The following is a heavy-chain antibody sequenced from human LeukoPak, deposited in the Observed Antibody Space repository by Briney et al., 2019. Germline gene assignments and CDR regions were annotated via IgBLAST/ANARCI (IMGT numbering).Heavy chain of an antibody. CDR1: GGTFSSYA. Sequence: ASVNVSCKASGGTFSSYAISWVRQAPGQGLEWMGGIIPIFGTANYAQKFQGRVTITTDESTSTAYMELSSLRSEDTAVYYCARDGAYDSSGSYYGFGYFDYWGQGTLVTVSS. CDR2: IIPIFGTA. V-gene: IGHV1-69*05. CDR3: ARDGAYDSSGSYYGFGYFDY. D-gene: IGHD3-22*01. J-gene: IGHJ4*02.